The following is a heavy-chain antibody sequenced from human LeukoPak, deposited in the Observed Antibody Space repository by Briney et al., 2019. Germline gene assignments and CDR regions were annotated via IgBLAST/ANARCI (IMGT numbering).Heavy chain of an antibody. Sequence: GGSLRLSCAASGFTFSNYAMSWVRQAPGKGLEWVSSISGSGTYIYYADSVQGRFTISRDNAKNSLYLQMNSLRAEDTAVYYCARVGYSNSFGYYYYYMDVWAKGTMVTVSS. CDR2: ISGSGTYI. CDR3: ARVGYSNSFGYYYYYMDV. J-gene: IGHJ6*03. V-gene: IGHV3-21*01. CDR1: GFTFSNYA. D-gene: IGHD2-15*01.